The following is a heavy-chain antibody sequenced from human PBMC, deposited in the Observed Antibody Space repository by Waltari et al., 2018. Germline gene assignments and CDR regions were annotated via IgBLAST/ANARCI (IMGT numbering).Heavy chain of an antibody. J-gene: IGHJ4*02. D-gene: IGHD6-19*01. CDR2: IYSSGST. CDR1: GGSILSYY. Sequence: QVQLQESGPGLVKPSETLSLTCTVSGGSILSYYWRWIRQPAGKGLEWIGRIYSSGSTNYNPSLRSRVTMSVDTSKNQFSLKLNSVTAADTAVYYCARDWAAVADYYFDYWGQGTLVTVSS. V-gene: IGHV4-4*07. CDR3: ARDWAAVADYYFDY.